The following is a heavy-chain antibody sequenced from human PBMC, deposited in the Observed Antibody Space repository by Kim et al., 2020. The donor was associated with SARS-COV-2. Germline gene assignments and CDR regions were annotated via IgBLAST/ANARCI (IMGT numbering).Heavy chain of an antibody. D-gene: IGHD3-10*01. CDR2: ISYDGSNK. CDR3: ASNRNYDGSGRYILDY. J-gene: IGHJ4*01. CDR1: GFTFSSYG. V-gene: IGHV3-30*03. Sequence: GGSLRLSCAASGFTFSSYGMHWVRQAPGKGLEWVAVISYDGSNKYYADSVKGRFTISRDNSKNTLYLQMNSLRAEDTAVYYCASNRNYDGSGRYILDYWG.